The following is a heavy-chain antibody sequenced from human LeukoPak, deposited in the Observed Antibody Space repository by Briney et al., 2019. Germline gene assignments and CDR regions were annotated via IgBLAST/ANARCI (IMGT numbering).Heavy chain of an antibody. CDR1: GGSISNYY. J-gene: IGHJ3*02. Sequence: SETLSLTCTVSGGSISNYYWSWVRQPPGKGLEWIGYIYYSGSTTYNPSLKSRVTISVDTSKNQFSLKLNSVTAADTAVYYCAREAMVRGVSAFDIWGQGAMVTVSS. V-gene: IGHV4-59*01. CDR3: AREAMVRGVSAFDI. CDR2: IYYSGST. D-gene: IGHD3-10*01.